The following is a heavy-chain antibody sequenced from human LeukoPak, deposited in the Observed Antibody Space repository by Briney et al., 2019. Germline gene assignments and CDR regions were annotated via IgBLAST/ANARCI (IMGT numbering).Heavy chain of an antibody. V-gene: IGHV1-8*01. Sequence: ASVKVSCKASGYTFTSYDINWVRQATGQGLELMGSMNPNSGNTDYAQKFQGRVTMTSNTSISTGYMGLRSLRSGDTGVYYCARTNVLRWFGERRVDWFDPWGEGTLVTVSS. D-gene: IGHD3-10*01. CDR2: MNPNSGNT. CDR3: ARTNVLRWFGERRVDWFDP. CDR1: GYTFTSYD. J-gene: IGHJ5*02.